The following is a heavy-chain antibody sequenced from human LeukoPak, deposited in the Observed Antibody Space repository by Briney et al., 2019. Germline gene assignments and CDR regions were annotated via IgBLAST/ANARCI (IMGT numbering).Heavy chain of an antibody. Sequence: GGSLRLSCAASGFTFSKYWMSWVRQAPGKGLEWMANIKEDGSGKYYVDSVKGRFTISRDNAKNSLYLQMNSLRAEDTAVYYCASQYYYGSGYSPPASYYFGMDVWGQGTTVTVSS. J-gene: IGHJ6*02. V-gene: IGHV3-7*01. D-gene: IGHD3-10*01. CDR2: IKEDGSGK. CDR3: ASQYYYGSGYSPPASYYFGMDV. CDR1: GFTFSKYW.